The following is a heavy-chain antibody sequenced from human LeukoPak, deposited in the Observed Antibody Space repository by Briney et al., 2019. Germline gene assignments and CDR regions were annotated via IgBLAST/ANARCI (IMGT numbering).Heavy chain of an antibody. CDR2: IYYSRST. Sequence: PWETLSLTCTVSGGSISSSYWSWIRQPPGKGLELIGSIYYSRSTNYNPSLKSRVTISVDTSKNQFSLKLRSVTAADTAVYYCARAGDYDILTGYPYYFDYSGQGTLVTVSS. D-gene: IGHD3-9*01. V-gene: IGHV4-59*01. J-gene: IGHJ4*02. CDR3: ARAGDYDILTGYPYYFDY. CDR1: GGSISSSY.